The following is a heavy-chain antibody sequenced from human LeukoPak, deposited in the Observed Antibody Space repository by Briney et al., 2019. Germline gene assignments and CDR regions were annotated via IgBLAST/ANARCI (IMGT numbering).Heavy chain of an antibody. CDR1: GYTFTSYD. V-gene: IGHV1-8*01. Sequence: ASVKVSCKASGYTFTSYDIIWVRQATGQGLEWMGWMNPNSGDTGYVQKFQGRVTMTRSTSISTTYMELSSLTSEDTAVHYCARGQYYGSGLYYFDYWGQGTLVTVSS. J-gene: IGHJ4*02. CDR2: MNPNSGDT. CDR3: ARGQYYGSGLYYFDY. D-gene: IGHD3-10*01.